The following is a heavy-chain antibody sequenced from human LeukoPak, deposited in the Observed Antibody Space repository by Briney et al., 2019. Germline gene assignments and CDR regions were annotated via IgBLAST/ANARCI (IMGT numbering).Heavy chain of an antibody. D-gene: IGHD1-26*01. Sequence: GGSLRLSCATSGLTFTNAWMSWFRQAPGKGLEWVGRIKSKTDGGTSDYAAPVQGRFTISRDDSKNTLYLQMNSLKIEDTAVYYCAIDPGEWEPIWGQGTMVTVSS. V-gene: IGHV3-15*01. CDR3: AIDPGEWEPI. J-gene: IGHJ3*02. CDR1: GLTFTNAW. CDR2: IKSKTDGGTS.